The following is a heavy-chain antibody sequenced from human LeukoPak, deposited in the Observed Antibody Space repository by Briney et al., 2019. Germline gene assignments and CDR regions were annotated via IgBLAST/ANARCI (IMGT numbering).Heavy chain of an antibody. Sequence: GASLKISCKGSGSIFTSYWIGWVRQMPGKGLEWMGIIYPGDSDTRYSPSFQGQVTISADKSISTAYLQWSSLKASDTAMYYCARHAWSVGSGSYSYAFDIWGQGTMVTVPS. V-gene: IGHV5-51*01. J-gene: IGHJ3*02. CDR1: GSIFTSYW. CDR3: ARHAWSVGSGSYSYAFDI. D-gene: IGHD3-10*01. CDR2: IYPGDSDT.